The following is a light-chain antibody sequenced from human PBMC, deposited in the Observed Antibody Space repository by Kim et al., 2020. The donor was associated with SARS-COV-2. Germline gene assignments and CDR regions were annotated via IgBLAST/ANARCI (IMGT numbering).Light chain of an antibody. CDR1: SSDVGGYNY. CDR3: TSYTSSITYV. J-gene: IGLJ1*01. V-gene: IGLV2-14*03. CDR2: DVS. Sequence: GQSITIYCTGTSSDVGGYNYVSWYQQHPGKAPKLMIYDVSQRPSGISNRFSGSKSGNTASLTISGLQAEDEADYYCTSYTSSITYVFGTGTKVTVL.